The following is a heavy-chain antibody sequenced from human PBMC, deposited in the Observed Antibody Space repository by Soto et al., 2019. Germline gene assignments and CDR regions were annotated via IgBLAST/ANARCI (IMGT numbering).Heavy chain of an antibody. Sequence: SETLSLTCTVSGGSISSYYWSWIRQPAGKGLEWIGRIYTSGSTNYNPSLKSRVTMSVDTSKNQFSLKLSSVTAADTAVYYCARDTITMVRGVIPDYYYGMDVWGQGTTVTVSS. CDR2: IYTSGST. CDR3: ARDTITMVRGVIPDYYYGMDV. D-gene: IGHD3-10*01. V-gene: IGHV4-4*07. J-gene: IGHJ6*02. CDR1: GGSISSYY.